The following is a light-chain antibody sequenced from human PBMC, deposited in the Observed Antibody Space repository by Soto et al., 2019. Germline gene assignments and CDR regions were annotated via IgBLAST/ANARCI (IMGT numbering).Light chain of an antibody. CDR2: GAS. J-gene: IGKJ2*01. V-gene: IGKV3-15*01. CDR1: QSVSSN. CDR3: QQYNNWPLT. Sequence: EIVMTQPPATLSVSPGERATLSCRASQSVSSNLAWYQQKPGQAPRLLIYGASTRATGIPARFSGSGSGTEFTLTISSLQSEDFAVYYCQQYNNWPLTVGQGTKLEIK.